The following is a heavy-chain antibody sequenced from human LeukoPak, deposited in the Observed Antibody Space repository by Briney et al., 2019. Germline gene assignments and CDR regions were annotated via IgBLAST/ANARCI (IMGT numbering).Heavy chain of an antibody. CDR1: GFPLGSLR. CDR2: ISSSSSYI. Sequence: GGSLRLSCAPSGFPLGSLRMTGVAQPPGKGLEWVSSISSSSSYIYYADSVKGRFTISRDNAKNSLYLQMNSLRAEDTAVYYCATSGWDVWGQGTTVTVSS. V-gene: IGHV3-21*01. D-gene: IGHD3-10*01. J-gene: IGHJ6*02. CDR3: ATSGWDV.